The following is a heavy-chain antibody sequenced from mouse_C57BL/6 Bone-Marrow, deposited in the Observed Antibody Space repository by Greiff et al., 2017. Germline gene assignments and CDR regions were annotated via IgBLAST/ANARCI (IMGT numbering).Heavy chain of an antibody. CDR3: ARRNWDGPFAY. CDR2: IHPNSGST. CDR1: GCTFTSYW. Sequence: QVQLQQPGAELVKPGASVKLSCKASGCTFTSYWMHWVKQRPGQGLEWIGMIHPNSGSTNYNEKFKSKATLTVDKSASTAYMQLSSLTSEDSAVYYCARRNWDGPFAYWGQGTLVTVSA. V-gene: IGHV1-64*01. D-gene: IGHD4-1*01. J-gene: IGHJ3*01.